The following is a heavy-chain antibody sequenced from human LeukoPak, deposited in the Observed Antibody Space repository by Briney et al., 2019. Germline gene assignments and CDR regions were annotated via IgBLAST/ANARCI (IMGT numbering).Heavy chain of an antibody. V-gene: IGHV3-23*01. J-gene: IGHJ4*02. D-gene: IGHD6-13*01. CDR1: GFTFSSYA. CDR2: ISGSASAT. CDR3: AKRSPYSSSWLSPLFDY. Sequence: PGGSLRLSCAASGFTFSSYAMSWVRQAPGKGLEWVSVISGSASATYYADSMKGRFTISRDNSKNTLYLQMNSLRAEDTAVYYCAKRSPYSSSWLSPLFDYWGQGTLVTVSS.